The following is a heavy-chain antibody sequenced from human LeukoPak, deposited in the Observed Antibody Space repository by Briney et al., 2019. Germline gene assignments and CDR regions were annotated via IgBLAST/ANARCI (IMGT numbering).Heavy chain of an antibody. CDR1: GFTFSSYA. CDR2: ISYDGSNK. V-gene: IGHV3-30-3*02. D-gene: IGHD3-22*01. J-gene: IGHJ6*02. CDR3: AKLYDGSGYYYYYYGMDV. Sequence: GGSLRLSCAASGFTFSSYAVHWVRQAPGKGLEWVAVISYDGSNKYYADSVKGRFTISRDNSKNTLYLQMNSLRAEDTAVYYCAKLYDGSGYYYYYYGMDVWGQGTTVTVSS.